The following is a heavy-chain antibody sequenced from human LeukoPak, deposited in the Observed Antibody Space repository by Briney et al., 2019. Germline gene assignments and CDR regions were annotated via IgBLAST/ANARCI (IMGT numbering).Heavy chain of an antibody. CDR3: ARDTQSPTMTVVTYYFDY. Sequence: GASVKVSCKASGYTFTSYGISWVRQAPGQGLEWMGWISAYNGNTNYAQKLQGRVTMTTDTSTSTAYMELRSLRSDDTAVYYCARDTQSPTMTVVTYYFDYWGQGTLVTVSS. J-gene: IGHJ4*02. V-gene: IGHV1-18*01. D-gene: IGHD3-22*01. CDR1: GYTFTSYG. CDR2: ISAYNGNT.